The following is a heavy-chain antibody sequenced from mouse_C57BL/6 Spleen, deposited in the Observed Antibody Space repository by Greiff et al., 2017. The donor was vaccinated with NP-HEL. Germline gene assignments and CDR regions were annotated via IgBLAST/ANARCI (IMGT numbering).Heavy chain of an antibody. CDR2: INPGSGGT. CDR3: ARDFYYYGSSYGYFDV. CDR1: GYAFTNYL. Sequence: VQLQQSGAELVRPGPSVKVSCKASGYAFTNYLIEWVKQRPGQGLEWIGVINPGSGGTNYNEKFKGKATLTADKSSSTAYMQLSSLTSEDSAVYFCARDFYYYGSSYGYFDVWGTGTTVTVSS. J-gene: IGHJ1*03. V-gene: IGHV1-54*01. D-gene: IGHD1-1*01.